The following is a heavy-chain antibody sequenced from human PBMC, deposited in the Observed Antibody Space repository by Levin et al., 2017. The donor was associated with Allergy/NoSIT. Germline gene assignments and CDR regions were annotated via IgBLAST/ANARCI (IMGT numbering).Heavy chain of an antibody. V-gene: IGHV3-30*18. J-gene: IGHJ6*02. Sequence: GGSLRLSCAASGFALSNYDMHWVRQAPGKGLEWVAVTSYDGSKKYYTDSVKGRFTISRDNTKNTLYLQMNSLRAEDTALYYCAKERTYYSGSGSYHNFCGMDDWSQGTTVTVSS. CDR1: GFALSNYD. CDR2: TSYDGSKK. CDR3: AKERTYYSGSGSYHNFCGMDD. D-gene: IGHD3-10*01.